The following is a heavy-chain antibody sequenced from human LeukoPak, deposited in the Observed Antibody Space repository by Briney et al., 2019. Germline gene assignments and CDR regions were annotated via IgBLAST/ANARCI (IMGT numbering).Heavy chain of an antibody. Sequence: PGRSLRLSCAASGFTFSNYAMHWVRQAPGKGLEWVAVISYDGSNKYYADSVKGRFIISRDSSKNTLFLQLNSLRPEDTAVYYCARDNNADYWGQGTLVTVSS. CDR3: ARDNNADY. V-gene: IGHV3-30-3*01. J-gene: IGHJ4*02. CDR2: ISYDGSNK. D-gene: IGHD1/OR15-1a*01. CDR1: GFTFSNYA.